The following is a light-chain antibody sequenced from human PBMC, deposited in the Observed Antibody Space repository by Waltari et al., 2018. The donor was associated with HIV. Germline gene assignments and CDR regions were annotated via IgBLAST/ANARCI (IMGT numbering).Light chain of an antibody. CDR2: DDD. Sequence: SYVLTQPPSVSVAPGKTAIITCERANIGDKSVHGYQQKPGQAPILVMSDDDHRPSGIPERFSGSNSENTATLTINRLEAGDEADYYCQIWDMRSDHWVFGGGTKLTV. V-gene: IGLV3-21*03. CDR3: QIWDMRSDHWV. CDR1: NIGDKS. J-gene: IGLJ3*02.